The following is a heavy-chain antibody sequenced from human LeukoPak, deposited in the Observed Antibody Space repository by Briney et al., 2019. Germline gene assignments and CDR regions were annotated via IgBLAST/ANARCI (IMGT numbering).Heavy chain of an antibody. CDR2: IIPILGIA. CDR1: GGTFSCYA. V-gene: IGHV1-69*04. CDR3: ASSGIAVAGTGPSY. Sequence: GASVKVSCKASGGTFSCYAISWVRQAPGQGLEWMGRIIPILGIANYAQKFQGRVTITADKSTSTAYMELSSLRSEDTAVYYCASSGIAVAGTGPSYWGQGTLVTVSS. J-gene: IGHJ4*02. D-gene: IGHD6-19*01.